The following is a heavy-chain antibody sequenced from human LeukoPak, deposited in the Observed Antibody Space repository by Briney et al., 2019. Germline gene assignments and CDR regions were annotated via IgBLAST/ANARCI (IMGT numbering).Heavy chain of an antibody. J-gene: IGHJ4*02. CDR1: GGSISSSSYY. V-gene: IGHV4-39*01. D-gene: IGHD5-12*01. Sequence: SETLSLTCTVSGGSISSSSYYWGWIRQPPGKGLEWIGSIYYSGSTYYNPSLKSRVTISVDTSKNQFSLKLSSVTAADTAVYYCARPLGISRWLRYLDYWGQGTLVTVSS. CDR2: IYYSGST. CDR3: ARPLGISRWLRYLDY.